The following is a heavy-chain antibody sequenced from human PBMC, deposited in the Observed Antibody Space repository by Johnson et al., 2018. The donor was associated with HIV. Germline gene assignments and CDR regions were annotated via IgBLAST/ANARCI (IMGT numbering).Heavy chain of an antibody. V-gene: IGHV3-30*04. J-gene: IGHJ3*02. CDR3: AKEKDYGAFDI. D-gene: IGHD3-16*01. CDR2: ISYDGSNK. CDR1: GFTFSSYA. Sequence: QVQLVESGGGVVQPGRSLRLSCAASGFTFSSYAMHWVRQAPGKGLEWVAVISYDGSNKYYVDSVKGRFTISRDNSKNTLYLQMNSLRAEDTAMYYCAKEKDYGAFDIWGQGTMVTVSS.